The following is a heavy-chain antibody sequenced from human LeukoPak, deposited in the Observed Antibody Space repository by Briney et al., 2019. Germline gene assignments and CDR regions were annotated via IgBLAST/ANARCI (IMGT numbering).Heavy chain of an antibody. CDR2: IYYSGST. CDR1: GGSISSYY. V-gene: IGHV4-59*01. J-gene: IGHJ4*02. Sequence: PSETLSLTCTVSGGSISSYYWSWIRQPPGKGLEWIGYIYYSGSTNYNPSLKSRVTISVDTSKNQFSLKLSSVTAADTAVYYCARDPGGYYDSSGYFFDYWGQGTLVTVSS. D-gene: IGHD3-22*01. CDR3: ARDPGGYYDSSGYFFDY.